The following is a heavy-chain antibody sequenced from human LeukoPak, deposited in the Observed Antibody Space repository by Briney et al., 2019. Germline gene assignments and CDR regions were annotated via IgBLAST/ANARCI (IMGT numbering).Heavy chain of an antibody. V-gene: IGHV4-39*07. CDR3: ARVFPRGRKAHDSDFDY. J-gene: IGHJ4*02. Sequence: PSETLSLTCTVSGGSLSSSSYYWGWIRQPPGKGLEWLGSIYYSGSTYYNPSLKSRVTISVDTSKNQFSLKLSSVTAADTAVNYCARVFPRGRKAHDSDFDYWGQGTLVTVSS. CDR2: IYYSGST. D-gene: IGHD3-16*01. CDR1: GGSLSSSSYY.